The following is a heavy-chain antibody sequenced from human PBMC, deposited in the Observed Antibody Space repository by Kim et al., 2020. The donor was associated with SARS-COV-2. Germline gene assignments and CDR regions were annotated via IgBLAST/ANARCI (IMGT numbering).Heavy chain of an antibody. V-gene: IGHV4-39*01. CDR3: ARQRRTYYYDSSGYYDY. J-gene: IGHJ4*02. D-gene: IGHD3-22*01. Sequence: KSRVTISVDTSKTQFSLKLSSVTAADTAVYYCARQRRTYYYDSSGYYDYWGQGTLVTVSS.